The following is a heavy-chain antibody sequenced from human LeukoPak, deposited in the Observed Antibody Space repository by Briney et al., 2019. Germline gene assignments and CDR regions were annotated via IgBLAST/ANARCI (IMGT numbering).Heavy chain of an antibody. J-gene: IGHJ3*02. CDR1: GDSVSSNSAA. Sequence: SQTLSLTCAISGDSVSSNSAAWNWIRQSPSRGLEWLGRTYYRSKWYNDYAVSVKSRITINPDTSKNQFSLQLNSVTPEDTAVYYCARVTYCTNGVCYTGAYGAFGIWGQGTMVTVSS. CDR2: TYYRSKWYN. D-gene: IGHD2-8*01. V-gene: IGHV6-1*01. CDR3: ARVTYCTNGVCYTGAYGAFGI.